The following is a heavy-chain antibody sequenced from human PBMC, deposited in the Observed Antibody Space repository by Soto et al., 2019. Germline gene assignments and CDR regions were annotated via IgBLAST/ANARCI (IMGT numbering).Heavy chain of an antibody. CDR1: GFAFSSYA. Sequence: QAGGSLRLSCAASGFAFSSYAMSWVRQAPGKGLEWVSAISGSGGSTYYADSVKGRFTISRDNSKNTLYLQMNSLRAEDTAVYYCAKDPKRIVVVIYYFDYWGQGTLVTVSS. CDR2: ISGSGGST. V-gene: IGHV3-23*01. CDR3: AKDPKRIVVVIYYFDY. D-gene: IGHD3-22*01. J-gene: IGHJ4*02.